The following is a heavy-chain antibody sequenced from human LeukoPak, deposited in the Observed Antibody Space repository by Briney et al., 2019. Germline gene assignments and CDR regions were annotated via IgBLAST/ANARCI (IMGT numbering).Heavy chain of an antibody. J-gene: IGHJ5*02. V-gene: IGHV4-4*09. Sequence: SETLSLTCTVSGDSISSYCWSWVRQPPGKRLEWIGCIFTSGNTNYNPSLKSRVTMSVDTSKNQVSMELRSLTAADTAVYYCATSYDSKPAPYDLWGQGTLVSVSS. D-gene: IGHD3-3*01. CDR1: GDSISSYC. CDR2: IFTSGNT. CDR3: ATSYDSKPAPYDL.